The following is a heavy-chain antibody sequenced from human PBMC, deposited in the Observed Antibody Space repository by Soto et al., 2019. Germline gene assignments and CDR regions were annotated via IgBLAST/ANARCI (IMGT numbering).Heavy chain of an antibody. D-gene: IGHD3-3*01. J-gene: IGHJ6*02. CDR3: VRSYHYYDFWGGGSRGGYFYGMDV. CDR1: TFTFSAYW. V-gene: IGHV3-7*01. CDR2: IKGDGSEK. Sequence: GGSLRLSCAASTFTFSAYWMTWVRQAPGKGLEWVANIKGDGSEKYYVDPVKGRFTISRDNAKDSLYLQMNSLRAEDTAVYYCVRSYHYYDFWGGGSRGGYFYGMDVWGQGTTVTVSS.